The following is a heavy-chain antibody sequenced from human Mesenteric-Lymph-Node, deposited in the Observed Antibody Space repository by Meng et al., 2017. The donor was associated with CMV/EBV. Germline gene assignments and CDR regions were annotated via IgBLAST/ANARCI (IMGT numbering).Heavy chain of an antibody. CDR3: ARNTADFDY. V-gene: IGHV4-34*01. CDR1: GGSFSGYY. D-gene: IGHD5-18*01. CDR2: INHSGST. Sequence: LSLPCAVYGGSFSGYYRSWIRQPPGKGLEWIGEINHSGSTNYNPSLKSRVTISVDTSKNQFSLKLSSVTAADTAVYYCARNTADFDYWGQGTLVTVSS. J-gene: IGHJ4*02.